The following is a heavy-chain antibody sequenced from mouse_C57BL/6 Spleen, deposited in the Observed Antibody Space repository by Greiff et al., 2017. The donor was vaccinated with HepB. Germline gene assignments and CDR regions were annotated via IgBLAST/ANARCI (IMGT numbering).Heavy chain of an antibody. CDR2: ISYDGSN. CDR3: ARSSNYVGWYFDV. J-gene: IGHJ1*03. Sequence: ESGPGLVKPSQSLSLTCSVTGYSITSGYYWNWIRQFPGNKLEWMGYISYDGSNNYNPSLKNRISITRDTSKNQFFLKLNSVTTEDTATYYCARSSNYVGWYFDVWGTGTTVTVSS. D-gene: IGHD2-5*01. V-gene: IGHV3-6*01. CDR1: GYSITSGYY.